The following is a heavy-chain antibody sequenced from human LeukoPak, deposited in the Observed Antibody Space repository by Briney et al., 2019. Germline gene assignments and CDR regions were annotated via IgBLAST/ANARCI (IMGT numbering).Heavy chain of an antibody. V-gene: IGHV3-30*18. CDR3: AKTPSSYYDSSGYYPY. CDR2: ISYDGSNK. D-gene: IGHD3-22*01. J-gene: IGHJ4*02. CDR1: GFTFSSYW. Sequence: PGGSLRLSCAASGFTFSSYWMSWVRQAPGKGLEWVAVISYDGSNKYYADSVKGRFTISRDNSKNTLYLQMNSLRAEDTAVYYCAKTPSSYYDSSGYYPYWGQGTLVTVSS.